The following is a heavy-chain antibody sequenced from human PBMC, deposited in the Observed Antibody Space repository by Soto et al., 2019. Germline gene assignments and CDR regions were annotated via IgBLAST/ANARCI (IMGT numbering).Heavy chain of an antibody. CDR3: ASGGAGSGPFTWELPDH. V-gene: IGHV1-45*02. D-gene: IGHD1-26*01. CDR2: ITPFNGDV. CDR1: GNTFTYRY. J-gene: IGHJ4*02. Sequence: QMQLVQSGAEVKKTGSSVTVSCKALGNTFTYRYLHWVRQAPGQALEWMGWITPFNGDVNYAQKFQGRVTITRDRSINTAYMRMSSLRSEDTAMYYCASGGAGSGPFTWELPDHWGQGTLVTVSS.